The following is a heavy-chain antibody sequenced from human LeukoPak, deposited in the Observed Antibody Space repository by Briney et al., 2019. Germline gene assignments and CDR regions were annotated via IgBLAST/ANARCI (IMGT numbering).Heavy chain of an antibody. CDR1: EFTVSSKY. Sequence: GGSLRLSCPASEFTVSSKYMSWVRQAPGKGLEWVSVLYGAGNSYYADSVKGRFTISRDNSKNTLYLQMNSLRAEDTAVYYCAKERGSSGYDDAFDIWGQGTMVTVSS. CDR3: AKERGSSGYDDAFDI. J-gene: IGHJ3*02. D-gene: IGHD3-22*01. V-gene: IGHV3-66*02. CDR2: LYGAGNS.